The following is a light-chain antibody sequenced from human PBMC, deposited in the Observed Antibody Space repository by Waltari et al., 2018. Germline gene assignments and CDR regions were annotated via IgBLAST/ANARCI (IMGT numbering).Light chain of an antibody. CDR2: GSS. V-gene: IGKV3-20*01. CDR1: QTVRTTY. J-gene: IGKJ4*01. Sequence: EIVFTQSPGTLSLSPGHRATISCRASQTVRTTYLAWYQQKPGQPPTLAIYGSSSRAAGIPDRFSGSGSGTDFSLTISSLEPEDFAVYYCQQYDISPLTFGGGTKVEIK. CDR3: QQYDISPLT.